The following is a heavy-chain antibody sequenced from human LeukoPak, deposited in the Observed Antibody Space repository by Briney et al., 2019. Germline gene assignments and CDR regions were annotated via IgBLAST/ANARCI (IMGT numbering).Heavy chain of an antibody. Sequence: ASVKVSCKASGYTFTGYYMHWVRQAPGQGLEWMGWINPNSGGTKYAQKFQGRVTMTRDTSISTAYMELSSLRSDDTAVYYCAGAEAIDYWGQGTLVTVSS. CDR1: GYTFTGYY. J-gene: IGHJ4*02. V-gene: IGHV1-2*02. CDR2: INPNSGGT. CDR3: AGAEAIDY.